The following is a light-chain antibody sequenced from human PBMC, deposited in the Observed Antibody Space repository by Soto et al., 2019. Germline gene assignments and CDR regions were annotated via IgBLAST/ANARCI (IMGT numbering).Light chain of an antibody. Sequence: AIQMTQSPSSLSASVGDRVTITCRASQGIGSDLGWYQQKPGKAPKLLIYDASRLQSGVPSRFSGIGSGTEFPLTIGSLPPEDSEIFSGQHYNSYSPLFG. J-gene: IGKJ1*01. CDR2: DAS. CDR1: QGIGSD. CDR3: QHYNSYSPL. V-gene: IGKV1-6*01.